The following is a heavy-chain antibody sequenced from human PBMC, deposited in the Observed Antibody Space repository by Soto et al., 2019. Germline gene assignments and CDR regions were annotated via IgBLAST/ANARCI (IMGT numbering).Heavy chain of an antibody. D-gene: IGHD5-12*01. V-gene: IGHV3-64*01. J-gene: IGHJ4*02. CDR2: ISSNGGST. Sequence: EVQLVESGGGLVQPGGSLRLSCAASGFTFSSYAMHWVRQAPGKGRDYVSGISSNGGSTDYANSVKGRFTISRYNSKNTLYLQMGSLRAADMAVDYCARGGRGYEFDYWGQGTLVTVSS. CDR1: GFTFSSYA. CDR3: ARGGRGYEFDY.